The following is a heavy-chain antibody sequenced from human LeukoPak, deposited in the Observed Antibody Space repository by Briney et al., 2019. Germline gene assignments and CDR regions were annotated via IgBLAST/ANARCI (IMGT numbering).Heavy chain of an antibody. CDR3: ASSPGSGKVVPAANYYYYMDV. V-gene: IGHV1-69*06. CDR1: GDTFSSYA. J-gene: IGHJ6*03. D-gene: IGHD2-2*01. Sequence: GASVKVSCKASGDTFSSYAISWVRQAPGQGLEWMGGIIPIFGTANYAQKFQGRVTITADKSTSTAYMELSSLRSEDTAVYYCASSPGSGKVVPAANYYYYMDVWGKGTTVTVSS. CDR2: IIPIFGTA.